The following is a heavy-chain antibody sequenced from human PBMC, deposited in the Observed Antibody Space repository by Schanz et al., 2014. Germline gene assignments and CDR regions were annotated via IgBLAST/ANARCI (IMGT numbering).Heavy chain of an antibody. CDR3: VRDSFFACDY. Sequence: EVQLVESGGGLVQPGGSLRLSCAASGFTFSSHWMHWVRQDPGKGLVWVARINSVGSNTDYADSVTGRFTMSRDNAKNSVFLQMNSLRAEDTAVYYCVRDSFFACDYWGQGTLVTVSS. CDR1: GFTFSSHW. D-gene: IGHD3-3*01. J-gene: IGHJ4*02. V-gene: IGHV3-74*01. CDR2: INSVGSNT.